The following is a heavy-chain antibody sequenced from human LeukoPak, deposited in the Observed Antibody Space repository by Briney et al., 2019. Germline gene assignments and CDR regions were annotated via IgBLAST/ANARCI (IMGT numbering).Heavy chain of an antibody. Sequence: GGSLRLSCTASGFTVSRNYMSWVRQAPGKGLEWVSGISGNGGGTYYADSVKGRFTISRDNSKITLYLQMNSLRVGDTAVYYGAKSFGYSRSWFDNWGQGTLVTVSS. V-gene: IGHV3-23*01. CDR1: GFTVSRNY. J-gene: IGHJ4*02. CDR2: ISGNGGGT. D-gene: IGHD6-13*01. CDR3: AKSFGYSRSWFDN.